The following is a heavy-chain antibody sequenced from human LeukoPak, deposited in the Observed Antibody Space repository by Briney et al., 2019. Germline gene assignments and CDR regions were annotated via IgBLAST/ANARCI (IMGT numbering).Heavy chain of an antibody. D-gene: IGHD2-2*01. V-gene: IGHV4-30-2*01. CDR1: GGPISSGGYS. Sequence: PSETLSLTCAVSGGPISSGGYSWSWIRQPPGKGLEWIGYIYHSGSTYYNPSLKSRVTISVDRSKNQFSLKLSSVTAADTAVYYCARAKGYCSSTSCSYYFDYWGQGTLVTVSS. CDR3: ARAKGYCSSTSCSYYFDY. CDR2: IYHSGST. J-gene: IGHJ4*02.